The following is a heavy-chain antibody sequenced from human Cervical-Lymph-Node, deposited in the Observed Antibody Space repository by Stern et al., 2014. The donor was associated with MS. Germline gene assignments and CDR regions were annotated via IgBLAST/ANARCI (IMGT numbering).Heavy chain of an antibody. CDR1: GFLFSNFG. Sequence: VQLVESGGGVVQPGRSLRLSCAASGFLFSNFGLHWVRQAPGKGLEWVPVIWYDGTRKYYADSVKGRFTISRDNSKNTVYLEMNGLTVEDTAVYYCARGSYGSPTIFDYWGQGTLVPVSS. J-gene: IGHJ4*02. CDR2: IWYDGTRK. V-gene: IGHV3-33*01. CDR3: ARGSYGSPTIFDY. D-gene: IGHD5-24*01.